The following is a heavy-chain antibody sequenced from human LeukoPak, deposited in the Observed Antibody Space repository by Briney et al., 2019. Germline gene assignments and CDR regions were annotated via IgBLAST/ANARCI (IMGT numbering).Heavy chain of an antibody. Sequence: TGGSLRLSCAASGFTFNNYAMSWVRQAPGKGLEWASAFSGSGGTTYYADSVKGRFTFSRDNSKNTLYLQMNSLRAEDTAVYYCAKEEGYYYDSGGYYVEYFQHWGQGTLVTVSS. V-gene: IGHV3-23*01. J-gene: IGHJ1*01. CDR2: FSGSGGTT. CDR1: GFTFNNYA. D-gene: IGHD3-22*01. CDR3: AKEEGYYYDSGGYYVEYFQH.